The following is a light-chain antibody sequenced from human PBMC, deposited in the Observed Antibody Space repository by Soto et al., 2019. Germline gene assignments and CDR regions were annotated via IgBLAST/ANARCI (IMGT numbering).Light chain of an antibody. CDR2: DAS. CDR3: QQRSNWLRT. CDR1: QSVSSY. J-gene: IGKJ5*01. Sequence: IVLTQSPPTLSLSPGERATLSCRASQSVSSYLAWYQQKPGQAPRLLIYDASNRATGIPARFSGSGSGTDFTLTISSLEPEDFAVYYCQQRSNWLRTFGQGTRLEIK. V-gene: IGKV3-11*01.